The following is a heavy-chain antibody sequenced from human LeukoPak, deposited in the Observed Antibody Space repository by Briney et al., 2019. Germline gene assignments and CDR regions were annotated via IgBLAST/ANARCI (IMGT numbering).Heavy chain of an antibody. J-gene: IGHJ4*02. Sequence: GGSLRLSCAASGFTFNYYWMSWVRQAPGKGLDWVANINVDGSVKHYVDSVKGRFTISRDNAKNSVYLHMNSLRAEDTAVYYCATSAAAAGTEWGQGILVTVSS. CDR3: ATSAAAAGTE. CDR1: GFTFNYYW. CDR2: INVDGSVK. V-gene: IGHV3-7*03. D-gene: IGHD6-13*01.